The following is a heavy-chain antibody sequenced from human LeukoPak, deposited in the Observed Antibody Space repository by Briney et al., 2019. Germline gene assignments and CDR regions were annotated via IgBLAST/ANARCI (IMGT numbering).Heavy chain of an antibody. CDR2: TNPNSGGT. D-gene: IGHD2-2*02. V-gene: IGHV1-2*02. CDR3: ARVIDCSSTSCYNDAFDI. Sequence: ASVKVSCKASGYTFTGYYMHWVRHAPGQGLEWMGWTNPNSGGTNYAQKFQGRVTMTRDTSISTAYMELSRLRSDDTAVYYCARVIDCSSTSCYNDAFDIWGQGTMVTVSS. J-gene: IGHJ3*02. CDR1: GYTFTGYY.